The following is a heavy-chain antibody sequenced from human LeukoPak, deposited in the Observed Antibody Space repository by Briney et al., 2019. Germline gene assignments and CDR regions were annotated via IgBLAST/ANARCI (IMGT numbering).Heavy chain of an antibody. J-gene: IGHJ6*03. CDR1: GGSISSGSYY. V-gene: IGHV4-61*02. D-gene: IGHD1-26*01. CDR2: IYTSGST. CDR3: AREPSGAPGVYYYYYYMDV. Sequence: PSQTLSLTCTVSGGSISSGSYYWSWIRQPAGKGLEWIGRIYTSGSTNYNPSLKSRVTISVDTSKNQFSLKLSSVTAADTAVYYCAREPSGAPGVYYYYYYMDVWGKGTTVTVSS.